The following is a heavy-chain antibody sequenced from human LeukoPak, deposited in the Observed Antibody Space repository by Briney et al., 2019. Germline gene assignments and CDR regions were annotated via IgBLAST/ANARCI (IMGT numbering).Heavy chain of an antibody. J-gene: IGHJ4*02. CDR1: GFTVSSNY. CDR3: ARKSLAARGYFDY. V-gene: IGHV3-53*01. D-gene: IGHD6-6*01. Sequence: PGGSLRLSCAASGFTVSSNYMSWVRQAPGKGLEWVSVIYSGGSTYYADSVKGRFTIFRDNSKNTLYLQMNSLRAEDTAVYYCARKSLAARGYFDYWGQGTLVTVSS. CDR2: IYSGGST.